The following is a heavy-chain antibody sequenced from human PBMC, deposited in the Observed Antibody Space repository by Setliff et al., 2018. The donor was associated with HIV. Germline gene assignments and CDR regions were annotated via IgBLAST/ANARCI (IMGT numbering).Heavy chain of an antibody. J-gene: IGHJ6*03. V-gene: IGHV3-72*01. CDR3: ARGRLLWSGSYYYYYMDV. CDR1: GFTSSTYE. Sequence: GGSLRLSCVVSGFTSSTYEVNWVRQAPGKGLEWVGRSRNKANSYTTEYAASVKGRFTISRDDSKNSLYLQMNSLKTEDTAVYYCARGRLLWSGSYYYYYMDVWGKGTTVTVSS. CDR2: SRNKANSYTT. D-gene: IGHD3-10*01.